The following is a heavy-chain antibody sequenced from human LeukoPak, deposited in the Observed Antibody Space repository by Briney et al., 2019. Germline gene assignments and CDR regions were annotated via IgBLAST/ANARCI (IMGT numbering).Heavy chain of an antibody. CDR3: ARSLLVVPDASGEHDAFDM. Sequence: ASVKVSCKTSGYTFTHYGISWVRQAPGQGLEWVGWISAYNGDTKYAQSFQDKVTMTTDTFTSTAYMELRSLTSDDTAVHYCARSLLVVPDASGEHDAFDMWGQGTMVTVSS. J-gene: IGHJ3*02. CDR2: ISAYNGDT. D-gene: IGHD2-8*02. V-gene: IGHV1-18*01. CDR1: GYTFTHYG.